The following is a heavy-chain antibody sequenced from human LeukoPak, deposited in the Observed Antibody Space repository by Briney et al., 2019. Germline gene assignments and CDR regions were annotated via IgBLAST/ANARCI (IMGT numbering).Heavy chain of an antibody. V-gene: IGHV4-38-2*01. D-gene: IGHD3-3*01. CDR3: ARVIGITIFGVVMVPWFDP. CDR2: IYHSGST. CDR1: GYSISSGYY. J-gene: IGHJ5*02. Sequence: SETLSLTCAVSGYSISSGYYWGWIRQPPGKGLEWIGSIYHSGSTYYNPSLRSRVTISVDTSKNQFSLKLSSVTAADTAVYYCARVIGITIFGVVMVPWFDPWGQGTLVTVSS.